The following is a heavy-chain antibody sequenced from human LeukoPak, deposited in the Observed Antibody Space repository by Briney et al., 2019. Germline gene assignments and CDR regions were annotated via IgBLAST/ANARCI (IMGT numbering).Heavy chain of an antibody. Sequence: GGSLRLCCSASGFTFSSYWMSWVRQAPGKGLEWVANMNQDGNEKYYVDSVKGRFTISRDNAKNSLYLQMNSLRAEDTAMYYCARYIIVLPGAVVKWFDPWGQGTLVTVSS. CDR2: MNQDGNEK. J-gene: IGHJ5*02. CDR3: ARYIIVLPGAVVKWFDP. CDR1: GFTFSSYW. D-gene: IGHD2-2*01. V-gene: IGHV3-7*03.